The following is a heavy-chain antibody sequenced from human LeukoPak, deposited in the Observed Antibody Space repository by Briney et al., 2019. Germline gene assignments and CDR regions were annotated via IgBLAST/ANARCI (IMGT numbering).Heavy chain of an antibody. J-gene: IGHJ4*02. Sequence: SGPTLVNPTQTLTLTCTFSGFSVSTGGVGVGWIRQPPGKALEWLALIYWDDEKRYSPSLKSRLTITKDTSKNQMVLTMTNMDPVDTATYYCACSGRTDPLFDYWGQGTLVTVSS. CDR1: GFSVSTGGVG. CDR3: ACSGRTDPLFDY. D-gene: IGHD1-26*01. CDR2: IYWDDEK. V-gene: IGHV2-5*02.